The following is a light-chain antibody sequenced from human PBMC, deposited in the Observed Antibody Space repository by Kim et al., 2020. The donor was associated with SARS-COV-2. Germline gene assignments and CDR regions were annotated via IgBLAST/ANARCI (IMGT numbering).Light chain of an antibody. J-gene: IGKJ4*01. Sequence: ASVGDRGTITCRSSQGISNYLAWYQQKPGKVPKLLIYASSALQSGVPSRFSGSGSGTDFTLTISSLQPEDVATYYCQKYNSAPLTFGGGTKVDIK. V-gene: IGKV1-27*01. CDR1: QGISNY. CDR2: ASS. CDR3: QKYNSAPLT.